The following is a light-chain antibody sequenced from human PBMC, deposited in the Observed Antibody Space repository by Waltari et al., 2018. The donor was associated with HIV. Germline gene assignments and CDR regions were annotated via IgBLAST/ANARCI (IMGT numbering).Light chain of an antibody. CDR1: ASNIGRGY. CDR3: AAWDVSVSGRGVI. V-gene: IGLV1-47*01. Sequence: QSVLTQPPSASGAPGQSVTISCPGSASNIGRGYVYWFQQLPGTAPKLLMYRNNPRPSGVPDRFSASKSGPSASLAISGPRPDDEADYYCAAWDVSVSGRGVIFGGGTKLTVL. J-gene: IGLJ2*01. CDR2: RNN.